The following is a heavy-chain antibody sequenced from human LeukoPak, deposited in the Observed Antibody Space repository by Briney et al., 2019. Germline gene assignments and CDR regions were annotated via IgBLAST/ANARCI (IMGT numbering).Heavy chain of an antibody. CDR1: GGSISSGSYY. V-gene: IGHV4-61*02. CDR2: IYTSGST. CDR3: ARSPAADFWSGYYDY. D-gene: IGHD3-3*01. Sequence: SQTLSLTCTVSGGSISSGSYYWSWIRQPAGKGLEWIGRIYTSGSTNYNPSLKSRVTISIDTSKNQFSLKLSSVTAADTALYYRARSPAADFWSGYYDYWGQGTLVTVSS. J-gene: IGHJ4*02.